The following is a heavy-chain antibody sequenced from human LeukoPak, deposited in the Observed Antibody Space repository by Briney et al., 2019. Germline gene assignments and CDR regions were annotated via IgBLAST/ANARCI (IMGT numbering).Heavy chain of an antibody. J-gene: IGHJ4*02. D-gene: IGHD5-12*01. Sequence: ASVNVSCKASGYTFTGYYIHWVRQAPGQGLEWMGWINPNSGGTNYAQKFQGRVTMTRDTSTTYMELSRLTSDDTAVYYCARAYSGYEAFDYWGQGALVTVSS. CDR3: ARAYSGYEAFDY. CDR2: INPNSGGT. V-gene: IGHV1-2*02. CDR1: GYTFTGYY.